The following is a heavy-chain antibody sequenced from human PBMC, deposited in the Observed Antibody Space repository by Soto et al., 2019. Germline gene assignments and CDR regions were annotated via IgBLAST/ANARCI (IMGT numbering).Heavy chain of an antibody. D-gene: IGHD6-19*01. CDR2: ISYDGSNK. CDR3: VAGRYFFDY. J-gene: IGHJ4*02. CDR1: GFSFSSYG. Sequence: AGGSLRLSCAASGFSFSSYGMQWVRQAPGKGLEWVAVISYDGSNKYYADSVKDRFTISRDNSKKTLYLQMNSLRADDTAVYYCVAGRYFFDYCGQGTLVTVSS. V-gene: IGHV3-30*03.